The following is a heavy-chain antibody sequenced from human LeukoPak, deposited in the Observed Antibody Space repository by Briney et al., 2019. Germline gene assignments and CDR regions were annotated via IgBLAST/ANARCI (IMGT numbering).Heavy chain of an antibody. CDR2: IHYSGST. J-gene: IGHJ4*02. V-gene: IGHV4-59*01. Sequence: PSETLSLTCSVSGGSISSYYWIWIRQPPGKGLECIGYIHYSGSTNYNPSLKSRLSLPVDTSKNQISLRLSSATAADTAVYYCARAVLSYCSGGSCPYFDYWGQGTLVTVSS. CDR1: GGSISSYY. CDR3: ARAVLSYCSGGSCPYFDY. D-gene: IGHD2-15*01.